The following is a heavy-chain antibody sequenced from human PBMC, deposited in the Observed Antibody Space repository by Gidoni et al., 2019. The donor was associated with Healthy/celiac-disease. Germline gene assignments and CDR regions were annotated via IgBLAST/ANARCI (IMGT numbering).Heavy chain of an antibody. D-gene: IGHD3-10*01. CDR2: IYYSGST. CDR3: ASPFIGSGSLPSTEFDP. V-gene: IGHV4-39*07. J-gene: IGHJ5*02. Sequence: QLQLQESGPGLVKPSETLSLTCTVSGGSISSSSYYWGWIRQPPGKGLEWIGSIYYSGSTYYNPSLKSRVTISVDTSKNQFSLKLSSVTAADTAVYYCASPFIGSGSLPSTEFDPWGQGTLVTVSS. CDR1: GGSISSSSYY.